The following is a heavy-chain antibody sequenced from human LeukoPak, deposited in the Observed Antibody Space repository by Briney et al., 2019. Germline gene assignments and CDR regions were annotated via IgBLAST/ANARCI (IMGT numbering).Heavy chain of an antibody. CDR3: ARGHRIVGAKRGGTFDI. Sequence: SGTLSLTCAVYGGSFSGYYWSWIRQPPGKGLEWIGKINHSGSTNYNPSLKSRVTISVDTSKNQFSLKLSSVTAADTAVYYCARGHRIVGAKRGGTFDIWGQGTMVTVSS. J-gene: IGHJ3*02. V-gene: IGHV4-34*01. CDR1: GGSFSGYY. D-gene: IGHD1-26*01. CDR2: INHSGST.